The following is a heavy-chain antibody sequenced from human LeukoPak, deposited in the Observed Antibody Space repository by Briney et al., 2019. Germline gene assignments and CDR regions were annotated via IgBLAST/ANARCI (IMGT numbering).Heavy chain of an antibody. J-gene: IGHJ3*02. V-gene: IGHV3-21*01. Sequence: PGGSLRLSCAASGFTFSSYSMNWVRQAPGKGLEWVSSISSSSSYIYYADSVKGRFTISRDNAKISLYLQMNRLRAEDTAVYYCARVMWSEIGAFDIWGQGTMVTVSS. D-gene: IGHD2-21*01. CDR2: ISSSSSYI. CDR3: ARVMWSEIGAFDI. CDR1: GFTFSSYS.